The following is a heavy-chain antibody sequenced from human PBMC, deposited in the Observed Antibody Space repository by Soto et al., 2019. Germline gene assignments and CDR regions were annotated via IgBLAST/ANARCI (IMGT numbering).Heavy chain of an antibody. CDR2: IIPILGIA. CDR1: GGTFSSYT. Sequence: ASVKVSCKASGGTFSSYTISWVRQAPGQGLEWMGRIIPILGIANYAQKFQGRVTITADKSTSTAYMELSSLRSEDTAVYYCARDEAWGAAGYWGQGTLVTVSS. V-gene: IGHV1-69*04. D-gene: IGHD6-13*01. CDR3: ARDEAWGAAGY. J-gene: IGHJ4*02.